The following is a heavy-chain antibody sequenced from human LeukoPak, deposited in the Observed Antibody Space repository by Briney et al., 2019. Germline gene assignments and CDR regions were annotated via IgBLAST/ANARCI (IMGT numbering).Heavy chain of an antibody. D-gene: IGHD5-24*01. CDR2: INPIGGST. Sequence: ASVKVSCKASGYTFTDYYMHWVRQAPGQGLEWMGIINPIGGSTIYAQKFQGRVTMTRDTSTSTVNMELSSLRSEDTAVYYCARALRMATIPGVHLNYFDFWGQGTLVTVSS. CDR1: GYTFTDYY. V-gene: IGHV1-46*01. J-gene: IGHJ4*02. CDR3: ARALRMATIPGVHLNYFDF.